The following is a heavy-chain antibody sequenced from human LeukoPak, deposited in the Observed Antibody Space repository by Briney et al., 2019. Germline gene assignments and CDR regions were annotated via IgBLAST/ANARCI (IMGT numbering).Heavy chain of an antibody. D-gene: IGHD3-16*01. Sequence: SETLSLTCTVSGGSVSSYYWSWIRQPPGKGLEWIGYISNSGNTNYNPSLKSRVTMSLDTSKNQFSLKLRSVTAADTAVYYCVRAVISFGAAVAKGFDCWGQGTLVTVSS. CDR2: ISNSGNT. V-gene: IGHV4-59*02. J-gene: IGHJ4*02. CDR1: GGSVSSYY. CDR3: VRAVISFGAAVAKGFDC.